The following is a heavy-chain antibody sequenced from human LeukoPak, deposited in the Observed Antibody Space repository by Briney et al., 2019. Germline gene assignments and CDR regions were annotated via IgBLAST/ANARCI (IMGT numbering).Heavy chain of an antibody. Sequence: PGGSLRLSCVASGFTFSSRWMHWVRQPPGKGLVWVSRINSDGSSVSYADSVKGRFTISRDNAKNTLYLQMNSLRAEDTAVYYCARQFKSGSSNFDYWGQGTLVTVSS. V-gene: IGHV3-74*01. D-gene: IGHD1-26*01. J-gene: IGHJ4*02. CDR3: ARQFKSGSSNFDY. CDR2: INSDGSSV. CDR1: GFTFSSRW.